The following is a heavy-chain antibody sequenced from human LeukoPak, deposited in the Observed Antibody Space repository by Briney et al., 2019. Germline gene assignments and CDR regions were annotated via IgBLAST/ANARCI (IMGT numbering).Heavy chain of an antibody. D-gene: IGHD2-15*01. CDR1: GGSISSSSYY. Sequence: SETLSLTCTVSGGSISSSSYYWGWIRQPPGKGLEWIGSIYYSGSTYYNPSLKSRVTISVDTSKNQFSLKLSSVTAADTAVYYCASTGYCIGGRCYSNYFDHWGQGTLVTVSS. J-gene: IGHJ4*02. CDR3: ASTGYCIGGRCYSNYFDH. V-gene: IGHV4-39*01. CDR2: IYYSGST.